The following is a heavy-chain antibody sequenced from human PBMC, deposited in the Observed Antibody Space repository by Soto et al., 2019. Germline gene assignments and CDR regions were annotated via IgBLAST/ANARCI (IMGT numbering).Heavy chain of an antibody. J-gene: IGHJ6*02. CDR1: GGSISSGGYY. CDR2: IYYSGST. D-gene: IGHD2-2*01. Sequence: QVQLQESGPGLVKPSQTLSLTCTVSGGSISSGGYYWSWIRQHPGKGLEWIGYIYYSGSTYYNPSLKLRVTISVDTSKNQFSLKLSSVTAADTAVYYCARVGYCSSTSCYGYYYYYGMDVWGQGTTVTVSS. CDR3: ARVGYCSSTSCYGYYYYYGMDV. V-gene: IGHV4-30-4*08.